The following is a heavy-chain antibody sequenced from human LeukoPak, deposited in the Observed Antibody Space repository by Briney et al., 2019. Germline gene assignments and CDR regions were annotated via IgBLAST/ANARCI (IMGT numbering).Heavy chain of an antibody. CDR1: GFSFSSYW. J-gene: IGHJ4*02. Sequence: PGGSLRLSCVASGFSFSSYWMAWVRQAPGKGLEWVASIKYDGSHKYYVDSVKGRFTISRDNAKNSVYLQMNSLRVDDTAVYFCASSHDSSGNDWGQGTMVTVSS. CDR2: IKYDGSHK. V-gene: IGHV3-7*01. CDR3: ASSHDSSGND. D-gene: IGHD3-22*01.